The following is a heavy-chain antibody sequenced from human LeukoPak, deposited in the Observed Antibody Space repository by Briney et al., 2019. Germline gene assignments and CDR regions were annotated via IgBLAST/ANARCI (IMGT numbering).Heavy chain of an antibody. J-gene: IGHJ3*02. CDR1: GDSIGRGSYY. Sequence: SQTLSLTCAVSGDSIGRGSYYWGWIRQPAGKAPEWIGRIFNTGSTSYNPSLKSRVTISVDTSKNQFSLNLRSVTAADTAVYYCARDPIAVAGTNAFDIWGQGTMVTVSS. CDR3: ARDPIAVAGTNAFDI. CDR2: IFNTGST. D-gene: IGHD6-19*01. V-gene: IGHV4-61*02.